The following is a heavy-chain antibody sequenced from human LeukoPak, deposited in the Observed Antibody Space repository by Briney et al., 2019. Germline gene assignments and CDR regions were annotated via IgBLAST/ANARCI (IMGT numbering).Heavy chain of an antibody. V-gene: IGHV4-34*01. CDR3: ARIGKQYYFDY. CDR1: GGSFSGYY. Sequence: SETLSLTCAVYGGSFSGYYWSWIRQPPGKGLEWIREINHSGSTNYNPSLKSRVTISVDTSKNQFSLKLSSVTAADTAVYYCARIGKQYYFDYWGQGTLVTVSS. CDR2: INHSGST. D-gene: IGHD4-11*01. J-gene: IGHJ4*02.